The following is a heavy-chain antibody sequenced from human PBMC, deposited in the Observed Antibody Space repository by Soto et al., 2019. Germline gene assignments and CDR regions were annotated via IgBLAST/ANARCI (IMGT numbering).Heavy chain of an antibody. Sequence: QITLKESGPTLVKPTPTLTLTCTFSGFSLSTIGVGVGWIRQPPGKALEWLALIYWDDDKRYSTSLKSRLTITKDPSKNHVDLTMTNLDPVDTATYYGAHRSPVGDVGSGYYKCWGQGTLVTVSS. D-gene: IGHD3-3*01. CDR2: IYWDDDK. CDR1: GFSLSTIGVG. CDR3: AHRSPVGDVGSGYYKC. J-gene: IGHJ4*02. V-gene: IGHV2-5*02.